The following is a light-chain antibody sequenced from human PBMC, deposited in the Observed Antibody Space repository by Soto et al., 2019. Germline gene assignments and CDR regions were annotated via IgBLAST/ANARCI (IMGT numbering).Light chain of an antibody. Sequence: QSALTQPASVSGSPGQSITISCTGTSSDVGGYNYVSWYQQHPGKAPKVMIHDVSNRPSGVSNRFSGSKSGDTASLTISGLQAEDEADYYCSSYRSGSTWVFGGGTKLTVL. CDR3: SSYRSGSTWV. CDR2: DVS. CDR1: SSDVGGYNY. V-gene: IGLV2-14*03. J-gene: IGLJ3*02.